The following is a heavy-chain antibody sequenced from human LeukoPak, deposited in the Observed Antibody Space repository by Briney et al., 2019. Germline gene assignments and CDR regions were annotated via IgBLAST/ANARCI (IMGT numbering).Heavy chain of an antibody. CDR2: ISSNSNYI. CDR3: AREGGSSWSEAFDI. V-gene: IGHV3-21*01. J-gene: IGHJ3*02. D-gene: IGHD6-13*01. CDR1: VLTFSNYS. Sequence: PGGSLRLSCATPVLTFSNYSMNSGRQTPGKGLGWDSCISSNSNYINYADSVKGRFTISRDNAKNSLYLQMNSLRAEDTAVYYCAREGGSSWSEAFDIWGQGTMVTVSS.